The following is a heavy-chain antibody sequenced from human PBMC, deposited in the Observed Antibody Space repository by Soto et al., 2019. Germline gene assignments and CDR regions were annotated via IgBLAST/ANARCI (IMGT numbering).Heavy chain of an antibody. J-gene: IGHJ3*02. V-gene: IGHV3-64*01. CDR3: AREGAYSSFDAFDI. CDR2: ISSNGGST. Sequence: EVQLVESGGGLVQPGGSLRLSCAASGFTFSSYAMHWVRQAPGKGLEYVSAISSNGGSTYYANSVKGRFTISRDNSKNTLYLQMGSLRAEDMAVYYCAREGAYSSFDAFDIWGQGTMVTVSS. D-gene: IGHD6-6*01. CDR1: GFTFSSYA.